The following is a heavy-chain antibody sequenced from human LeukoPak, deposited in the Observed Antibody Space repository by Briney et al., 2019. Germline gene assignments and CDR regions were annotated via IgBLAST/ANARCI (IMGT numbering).Heavy chain of an antibody. CDR3: ARARSSWDAFDI. J-gene: IGHJ3*02. D-gene: IGHD6-13*01. Sequence: SETLSLTCTVSGGSISSYYWSWIRQPAGKGLEWIGRIDTSGNTNYKPSLKSRVTMSVGTSKNQFSLKLSSVTAADTAVYYCARARSSWDAFDIWGQGTMVTVSS. CDR1: GGSISSYY. V-gene: IGHV4-4*07. CDR2: IDTSGNT.